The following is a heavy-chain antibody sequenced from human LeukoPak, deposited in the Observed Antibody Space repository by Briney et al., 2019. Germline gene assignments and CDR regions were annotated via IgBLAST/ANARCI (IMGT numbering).Heavy chain of an antibody. CDR2: TVGGRPDT. J-gene: IGHJ4*02. Sequence: PGGSLRLSCAASGFTFINYAMSWVRQTPGKGLEWVSATVGGRPDTYHADSVRGRFTVFRDNSMNTLYLQMNSLRVGDTAVYYCTKAPVRSCTGTFCYPFDYWGQGILVTVSS. D-gene: IGHD2-8*02. V-gene: IGHV3-23*01. CDR1: GFTFINYA. CDR3: TKAPVRSCTGTFCYPFDY.